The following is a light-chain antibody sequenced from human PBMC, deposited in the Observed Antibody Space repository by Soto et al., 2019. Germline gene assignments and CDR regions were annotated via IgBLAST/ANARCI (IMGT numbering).Light chain of an antibody. CDR2: DVD. Sequence: QSALTQPPSASGSHGQSVTISCTGTSSDVGADKYVSWYQQHPGKAPKLMIYDVDKRPSGVPDRFSGSKSGNTASLTVSGLRPEDEADYYYSAYAGRDTVFGGGTKLTVL. CDR1: SSDVGADKY. J-gene: IGLJ2*01. V-gene: IGLV2-8*01. CDR3: SAYAGRDTV.